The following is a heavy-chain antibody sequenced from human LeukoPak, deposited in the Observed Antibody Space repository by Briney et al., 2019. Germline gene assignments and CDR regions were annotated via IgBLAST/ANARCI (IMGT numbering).Heavy chain of an antibody. D-gene: IGHD6-13*01. V-gene: IGHV3-7*04. CDR1: GFTFSTYW. Sequence: PGGSLRPSCTASGFTFSTYWMTWVRQAPGKGLEWVANIKQDGSEIYYVDSVKGRFTISRDNAKNSLYLQMNTLRAEDTAVYYCTRDRAAAAGPGALDYWGQGTLATVSS. J-gene: IGHJ4*02. CDR2: IKQDGSEI. CDR3: TRDRAAAAGPGALDY.